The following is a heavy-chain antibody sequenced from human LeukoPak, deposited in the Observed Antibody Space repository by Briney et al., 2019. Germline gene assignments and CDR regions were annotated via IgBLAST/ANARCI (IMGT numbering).Heavy chain of an antibody. Sequence: GESLKISCKGSGYSFTSFWIGWVHQMPGKGLEWMGIIYPGDSDTRYSPSFQGQVTISADKSISTAYLQWSSLKASDTAMYYCARLLRNIAAAVYYFDYWGQGTLVTVSS. CDR1: GYSFTSFW. CDR3: ARLLRNIAAAVYYFDY. CDR2: IYPGDSDT. V-gene: IGHV5-51*07. D-gene: IGHD6-13*01. J-gene: IGHJ4*02.